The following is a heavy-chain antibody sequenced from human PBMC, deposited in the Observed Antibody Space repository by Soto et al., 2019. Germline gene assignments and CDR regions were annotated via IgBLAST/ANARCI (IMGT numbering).Heavy chain of an antibody. Sequence: EVQLLESGGGLVQPGGSPRLSCAGSGFTFSNYAMTWVRQARGQGLEWVSGISGSGGSTYDAGSVTGRFTITRDSSQNTLYLQMYSLRAEDTALYYCAKKTDSSSPWGALDIWGQGTMVSVSS. CDR3: AKKTDSSSPWGALDI. CDR2: ISGSGGST. CDR1: GFTFSNYA. D-gene: IGHD6-6*01. J-gene: IGHJ3*02. V-gene: IGHV3-23*01.